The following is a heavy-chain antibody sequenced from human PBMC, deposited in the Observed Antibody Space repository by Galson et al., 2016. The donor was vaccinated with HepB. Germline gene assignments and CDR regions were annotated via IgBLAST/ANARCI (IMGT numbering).Heavy chain of an antibody. V-gene: IGHV3-21*01. CDR2: ISSSTYI. Sequence: SLRLSCAASGLTFSRFWMTWVRQAPGKGLEWVSFISSSTYIYYADSVRGRFTISRDNAKNSLYLQMNSLRAEDTAVYYCARLVENWNEAGRFDSWGQGTLVTVSS. D-gene: IGHD1-1*01. J-gene: IGHJ4*02. CDR1: GLTFSRFW. CDR3: ARLVENWNEAGRFDS.